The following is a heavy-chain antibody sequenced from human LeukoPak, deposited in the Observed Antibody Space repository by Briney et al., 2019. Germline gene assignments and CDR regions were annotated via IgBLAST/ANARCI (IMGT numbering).Heavy chain of an antibody. J-gene: IGHJ6*02. D-gene: IGHD6-19*01. CDR1: GFTLSSYS. CDR2: IGRCSSYI. CDR3: ARISSNGPPYFYYPTDV. Sequence: PGGSLRLSCAASGFTLSSYSMNWVRQAPGKGLEWVSSIGRCSSYIYYADSLKGRFTISRDNAKNSLYLQMNSLRADDTAVYYCARISSNGPPYFYYPTDVWGQGTTVTVSS. V-gene: IGHV3-21*01.